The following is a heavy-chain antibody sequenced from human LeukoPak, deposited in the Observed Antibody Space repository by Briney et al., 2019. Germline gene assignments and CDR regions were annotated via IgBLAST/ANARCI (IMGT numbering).Heavy chain of an antibody. CDR1: GFTFSNYW. D-gene: IGHD1-26*01. CDR2: IKQDGSEK. CDR3: AKDREKAVGATIFDH. V-gene: IGHV3-7*05. J-gene: IGHJ4*02. Sequence: GGSLRLSCAASGFTFSNYWMTWVRQTPGKGLEWVANIKQDGSEKYYVDSVKGRFTISRDNSNNTLYLQMNSLRAEDTAVYYCAKDREKAVGATIFDHWGQGTLVTVSS.